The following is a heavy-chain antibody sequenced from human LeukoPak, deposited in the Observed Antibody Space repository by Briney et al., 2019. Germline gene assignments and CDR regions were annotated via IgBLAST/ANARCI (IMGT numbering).Heavy chain of an antibody. D-gene: IGHD5-18*01. CDR2: ISSSSNTI. CDR1: GFTFSSYS. Sequence: GGSLRLSCAASGFTFSSYSMNWVRQAPGKGLEWVSYISSSSNTIYDADSVKGRFTISRDNAKNSLYLQMNSLRAEDTAVYYCARERGYSHGYSDYWGQGTLVTVSS. CDR3: ARERGYSHGYSDY. J-gene: IGHJ4*02. V-gene: IGHV3-48*01.